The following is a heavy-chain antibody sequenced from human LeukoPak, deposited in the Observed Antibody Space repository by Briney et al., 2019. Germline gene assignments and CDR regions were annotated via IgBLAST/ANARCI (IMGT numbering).Heavy chain of an antibody. CDR3: ARYSPIDY. Sequence: PGGSLRLSCAASGFTFSNYWMTWVRQAPGKGLEWLANIKQDGSGKYYVDSVKGRFTISRDNAKNSLYLQMNSLSADDTAVYYCARYSPIDYWGQGTLVTVSS. J-gene: IGHJ4*02. D-gene: IGHD2-21*01. V-gene: IGHV3-7*01. CDR2: IKQDGSGK. CDR1: GFTFSNYW.